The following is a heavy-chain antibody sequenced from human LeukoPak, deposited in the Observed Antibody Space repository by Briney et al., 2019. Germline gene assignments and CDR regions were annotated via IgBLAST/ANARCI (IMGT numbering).Heavy chain of an antibody. CDR3: ARRFSGSTNWDFDC. V-gene: IGHV4-39*01. D-gene: IGHD2-8*01. CDR2: IYYSGST. Sequence: PETLSLTCTVSGGSISSRSYYWGWIRQPPGKGLEWIGTIYYSGSTYYNPSLKSRVTISLESSKNQFSLKLSSVTAADTAVYYCARRFSGSTNWDFDCWGQGTLVTVSS. J-gene: IGHJ4*02. CDR1: GGSISSRSYY.